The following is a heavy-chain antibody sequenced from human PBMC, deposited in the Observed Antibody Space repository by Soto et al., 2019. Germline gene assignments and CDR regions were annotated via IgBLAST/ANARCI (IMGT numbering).Heavy chain of an antibody. D-gene: IGHD2-21*02. V-gene: IGHV4-30-2*01. CDR1: GGSISSGGYS. CDR2: IYHSGST. Sequence: SETLSLTCAVSGGSISSGGYSWSWIRQPPGKGLEWIGYIYHSGSTYYNPSLKSRVTISVDRSKNQLSLKMSSVTAADTAVYYCARASCGGDCSSKDNWLDPWGQGTLV. CDR3: ARASCGGDCSSKDNWLDP. J-gene: IGHJ5*02.